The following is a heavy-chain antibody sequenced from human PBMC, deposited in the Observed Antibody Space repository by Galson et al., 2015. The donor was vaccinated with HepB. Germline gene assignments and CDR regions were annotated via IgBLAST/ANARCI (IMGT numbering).Heavy chain of an antibody. V-gene: IGHV3-30*04. D-gene: IGHD6-19*01. CDR1: GFTFSSYA. J-gene: IGHJ4*02. Sequence: SLRLSCAASGFTFSSYAMHWVRQAPGKGLEWVAVISHDGSNKYYADSVKGRFTISRDNSKNTLYLQMNSLRAEDTAVYYCANSIAVAVDPFDYWGQGTLVTVSS. CDR3: ANSIAVAVDPFDY. CDR2: ISHDGSNK.